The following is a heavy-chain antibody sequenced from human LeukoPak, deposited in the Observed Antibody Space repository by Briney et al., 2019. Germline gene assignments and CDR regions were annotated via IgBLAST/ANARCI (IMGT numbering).Heavy chain of an antibody. D-gene: IGHD3-22*01. CDR2: IDPRDSYT. J-gene: IGHJ4*02. CDR3: ARLESSGYYVY. CDR1: GYSFTSYW. V-gene: IGHV5-10-1*01. Sequence: GESLKISFKGSGYSFTSYWISWVRQMPGKGLEWMGRIDPRDSYTKYSPSFQGHVSISADKSISTPYLQWSSLKASDTATYYCARLESSGYYVYWGQGTLVTVSS.